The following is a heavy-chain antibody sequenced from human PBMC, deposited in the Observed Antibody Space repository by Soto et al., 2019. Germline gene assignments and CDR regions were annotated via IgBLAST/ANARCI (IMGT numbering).Heavy chain of an antibody. J-gene: IGHJ4*02. CDR3: ARPTYDSIDY. D-gene: IGHD3-22*01. Sequence: SETLSLTCAVSGYSISTGYHWGWLRQPPGKGLEWIGNIFHSGTTYYNSSLKSRVTISVDTSKNQFSLKLSSVTAADTAVYYCARPTYDSIDYWGQGTLVTVPS. CDR1: GYSISTGYH. V-gene: IGHV4-38-2*01. CDR2: IFHSGTT.